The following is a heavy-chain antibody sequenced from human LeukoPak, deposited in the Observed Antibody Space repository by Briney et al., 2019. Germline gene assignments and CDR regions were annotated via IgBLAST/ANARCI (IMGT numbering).Heavy chain of an antibody. CDR1: GGSISSGSYY. CDR3: ARDEIVVVPAATHWYFDL. J-gene: IGHJ2*01. CDR2: IYTSGST. Sequence: SQTLSLTCTVSGGSISSGSYYWSWIRQPAGKGLEWIGRIYTSGSTNYNPSLKSRVTISVDTSKNQFSLKLSSVTAADTAVYYCARDEIVVVPAATHWYFDLWGRGTLVTVSS. D-gene: IGHD2-2*01. V-gene: IGHV4-61*02.